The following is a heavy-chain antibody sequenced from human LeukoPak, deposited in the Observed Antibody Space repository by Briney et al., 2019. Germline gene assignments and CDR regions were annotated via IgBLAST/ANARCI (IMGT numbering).Heavy chain of an antibody. Sequence: PSETLSLTCTVSGVSISSYYWSWIRQPPGKGLEWIGYMYYDGTTNYNPSLKSRVTISVDTSKNQFSLKLSSVTAADTAVYYCARGSKMVTFGGVIANLDYWGQGTLVTVSS. CDR1: GVSISSYY. V-gene: IGHV4-59*01. CDR3: ARGSKMVTFGGVIANLDY. J-gene: IGHJ4*02. D-gene: IGHD3-16*02. CDR2: MYYDGTT.